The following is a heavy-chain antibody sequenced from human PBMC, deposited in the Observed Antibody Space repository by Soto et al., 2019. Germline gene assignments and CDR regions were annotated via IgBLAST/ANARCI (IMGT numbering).Heavy chain of an antibody. CDR3: AKSVMDDSSGWYEIQGDGMDV. V-gene: IGHV3-23*01. CDR1: GFTFSSYA. J-gene: IGHJ6*02. CDR2: ISGSGGST. Sequence: PGGSLRLSCAASGFTFSSYAMSWVRQAPGKGLEWVSAISGSGGSTYYADSVKGRFTISRDNSKNTLYLQMNSLRAEDTAVYYCAKSVMDDSSGWYEIQGDGMDVWGQGTKVTVYS. D-gene: IGHD6-19*01.